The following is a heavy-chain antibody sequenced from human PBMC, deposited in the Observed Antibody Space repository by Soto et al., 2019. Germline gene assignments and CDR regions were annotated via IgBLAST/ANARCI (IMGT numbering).Heavy chain of an antibody. CDR1: GFTFDDYA. CDR2: ISWNSGSI. D-gene: IGHD3-22*01. V-gene: IGHV3-9*01. Sequence: PGGSLRLSCAASGFTFDDYAMHWVRQAPGKGLEWVSGISWNSGSIGYADSVKGRFTISRDNAKNSLYLQMNSLRAEDTALYYCAKDKGYLVVGSSGLDIWGQGTMVTVSS. J-gene: IGHJ3*02. CDR3: AKDKGYLVVGSSGLDI.